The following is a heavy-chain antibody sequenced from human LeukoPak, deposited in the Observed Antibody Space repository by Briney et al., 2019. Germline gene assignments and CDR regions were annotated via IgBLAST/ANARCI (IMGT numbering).Heavy chain of an antibody. CDR2: IFYSGST. V-gene: IGHV4-59*01. CDR1: GGSINSDY. CDR3: ARVLLESLDAFDI. D-gene: IGHD1-1*01. J-gene: IGHJ3*02. Sequence: KPSETLSLTCTVSGGSINSDYWSWIRQPPGKGLEWIGYIFYSGSTNYSPSLKSRVTISVDTSKNQFSLKLSSVTAADTAVYYCARVLLESLDAFDIWGQGTMVTVSS.